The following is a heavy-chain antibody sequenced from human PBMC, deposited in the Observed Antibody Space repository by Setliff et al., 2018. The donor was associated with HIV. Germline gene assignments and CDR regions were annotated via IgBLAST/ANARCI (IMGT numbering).Heavy chain of an antibody. Sequence: PGESLKISCKASGYTFTNFWIGWVRQVPGKGLEWMGNIYPGDSDIRYNPSFQGQVTISADKSISTAYLQWSSLKASDTAMYYCARGPHYYDSSGYFNYWGQGTLVTVSS. D-gene: IGHD3-22*01. CDR2: IYPGDSDI. J-gene: IGHJ4*02. CDR1: GYTFTNFW. CDR3: ARGPHYYDSSGYFNY. V-gene: IGHV5-51*01.